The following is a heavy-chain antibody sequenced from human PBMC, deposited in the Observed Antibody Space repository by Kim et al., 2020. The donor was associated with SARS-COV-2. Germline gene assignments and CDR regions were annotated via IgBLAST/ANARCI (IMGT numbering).Heavy chain of an antibody. J-gene: IGHJ4*02. V-gene: IGHV3-15*01. CDR2: IKSTGDGGTI. D-gene: IGHD2-21*02. Sequence: GGSLRLSCAASGFNFIKAWMSWVRQAPGKGLEWVGRIKSTGDGGTIDYAAPAKGRFTISRDDSKNTVDLQMNSLKTEDTAVYYCTTDRGAYCGGDCYGGYWGQGTLVSVSS. CDR3: TTDRGAYCGGDCYGGY. CDR1: GFNFIKAW.